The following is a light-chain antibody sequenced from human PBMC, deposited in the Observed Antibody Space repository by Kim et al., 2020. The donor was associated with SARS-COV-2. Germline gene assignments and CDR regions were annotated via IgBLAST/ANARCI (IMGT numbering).Light chain of an antibody. CDR3: EEYNNWPPPWT. CDR2: GAF. Sequence: ELVLTQSPATLSVSPGERATLSCRASQSVSSRLAWYQQRPGQAPRLLIYGAFNRATGIPARFSGSGSGTEFTLTISSLQSEDFAVYYCEEYNNWPPPWTFGQGTKVDIK. V-gene: IGKV3-15*01. J-gene: IGKJ1*01. CDR1: QSVSSR.